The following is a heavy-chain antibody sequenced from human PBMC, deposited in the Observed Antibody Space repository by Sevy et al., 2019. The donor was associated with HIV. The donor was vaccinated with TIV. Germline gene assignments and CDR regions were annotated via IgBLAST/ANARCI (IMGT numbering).Heavy chain of an antibody. CDR2: VYPNSGGT. D-gene: IGHD1-7*01. CDR3: ARDGGGGTTNSGMDV. CDR1: GYTFTGDY. V-gene: IGHV1-2*06. J-gene: IGHJ6*02. Sequence: ASVKVSCKASGYTFTGDYLHWVRQAPGQALEWMGRVYPNSGGTNYARKFQGRITMTRDTSISTAYMELNRLKFDDTAVYYCARDGGGGTTNSGMDVWGQGTTVTVSS.